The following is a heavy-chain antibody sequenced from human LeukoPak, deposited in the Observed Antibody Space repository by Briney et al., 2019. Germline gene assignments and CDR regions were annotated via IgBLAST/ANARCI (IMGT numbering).Heavy chain of an antibody. CDR3: ARGGSRVTTINILDY. CDR1: GYTFTSYY. CDR2: INPSGGST. J-gene: IGHJ4*02. D-gene: IGHD5-24*01. V-gene: IGHV1-46*01. Sequence: GASVKVSCKASGYTFTSYYMHWVRQAPGQGLEWMGIINPSGGSTSYAQKFQGRVTMTTDTSTNTAYMELRSLGSDDTAVYYCARGGSRVTTINILDYWGQGTLVTVSS.